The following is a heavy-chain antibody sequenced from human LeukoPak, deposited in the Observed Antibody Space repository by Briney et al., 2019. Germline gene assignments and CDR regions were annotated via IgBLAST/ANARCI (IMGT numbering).Heavy chain of an antibody. D-gene: IGHD3-10*01. J-gene: IGHJ6*03. CDR3: ARSRGYYYYMDV. V-gene: IGHV1-8*01. CDR2: MNPNSGNT. CDR1: GYTFTSYD. Sequence: ASVKVSCKASGYTFTSYDINWVRQATGQGLEWMGWMNPNSGNTGYAQKFQGRVTMTRNTSISTAYMELSSLRSEDTAVYYCARSRGYYYYMDVWGKGTTVTVPS.